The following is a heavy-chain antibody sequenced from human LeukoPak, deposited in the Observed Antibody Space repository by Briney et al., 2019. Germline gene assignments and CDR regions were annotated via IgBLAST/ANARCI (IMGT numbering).Heavy chain of an antibody. CDR3: ARAGLYYDFWSSYYTVHAFDI. CDR2: MNPNSGNT. V-gene: IGHV1-8*01. CDR1: GYTFTSYD. D-gene: IGHD3-3*01. J-gene: IGHJ3*02. Sequence: ASVKVSCKASGYTFTSYDINWVRQATGQGLEWMGWMNPNSGNTGYAQKFQGRVTMTRNTSISTAYMELSSLRSEDTAVYYCARAGLYYDFWSSYYTVHAFDIWGQGTMVTVSS.